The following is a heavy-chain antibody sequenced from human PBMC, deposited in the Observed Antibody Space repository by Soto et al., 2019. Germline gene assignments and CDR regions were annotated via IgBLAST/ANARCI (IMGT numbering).Heavy chain of an antibody. Sequence: PGGSLRLSCAASGFTFSSYGMHWVRQAPGKGLEWVAVISYDGSNKYYADSVKGRFTISRDNSKNTLYLQMNSLRAEDTAVYYCAKERRAVAGAWCAFDIWGQGTMVTVSS. V-gene: IGHV3-30*18. D-gene: IGHD6-19*01. J-gene: IGHJ3*02. CDR2: ISYDGSNK. CDR3: AKERRAVAGAWCAFDI. CDR1: GFTFSSYG.